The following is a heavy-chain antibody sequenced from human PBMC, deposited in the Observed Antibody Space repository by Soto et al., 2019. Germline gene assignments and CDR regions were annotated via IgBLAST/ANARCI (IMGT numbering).Heavy chain of an antibody. CDR1: GGSISSYY. CDR2: IYYSGTT. V-gene: IGHV4-59*01. Sequence: QVQLQESGPGLVKPSETLSLTCTVSGGSISSYYWSWIRQPPGKGLEWIGYIYYSGTTTYNPALNGRVTISVDTSKNQFYLKLSSVTAADTAVYYCARAFVVVPAPHGDYYYGMDVWGQGTTVTVSS. CDR3: ARAFVVVPAPHGDYYYGMDV. D-gene: IGHD2-2*01. J-gene: IGHJ6*02.